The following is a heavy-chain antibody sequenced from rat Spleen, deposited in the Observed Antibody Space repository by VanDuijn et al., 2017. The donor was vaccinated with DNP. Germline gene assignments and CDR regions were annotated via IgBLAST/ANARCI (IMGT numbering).Heavy chain of an antibody. CDR2: IICDGSRT. D-gene: IGHD3-8*01. Sequence: EVQLVESDGGLVQPGRSLKLSCAASGFTFSDYNMAWVRQAPKKGLDWVATIICDGSRTYYRDSVKSRFTISRDNAKSTLYLQMDSLRSEDTATYYCTRPASPYYFGYWGQGVMVTVSS. V-gene: IGHV5S10*01. J-gene: IGHJ2*01. CDR1: GFTFSDYN. CDR3: TRPASPYYFGY.